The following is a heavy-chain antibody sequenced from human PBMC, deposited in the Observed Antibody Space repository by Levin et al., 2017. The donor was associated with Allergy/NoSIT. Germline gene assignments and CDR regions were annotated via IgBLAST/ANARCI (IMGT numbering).Heavy chain of an antibody. CDR3: AKDHDSYGYPTFDY. CDR1: GFTFSRLA. V-gene: IGHV3-23*01. Sequence: GGSLRLSCAASGFTFSRLAMSWVRQAPGKGLEWVSTISASGTYYADSVKGRFTISRDNSENTLSLQLNSLRAEDTAVYYCAKDHDSYGYPTFDYWGQGTLVTVSS. CDR2: ISASGT. J-gene: IGHJ4*02. D-gene: IGHD3-22*01.